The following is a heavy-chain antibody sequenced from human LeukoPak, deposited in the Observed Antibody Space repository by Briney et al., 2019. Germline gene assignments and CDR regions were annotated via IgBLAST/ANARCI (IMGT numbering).Heavy chain of an antibody. Sequence: GGSLRLSCAGSGFTFNTYAMSWVRQAPGKGLEWVSSISGSGGSTYYADSVKGRFTISRDNSKNTLHLQMNSLRAEDTAVYYCARDQYSYAHAAHWGQGTLVTVSS. CDR2: ISGSGGST. D-gene: IGHD5-18*01. CDR3: ARDQYSYAHAAH. CDR1: GFTFNTYA. J-gene: IGHJ4*02. V-gene: IGHV3-23*01.